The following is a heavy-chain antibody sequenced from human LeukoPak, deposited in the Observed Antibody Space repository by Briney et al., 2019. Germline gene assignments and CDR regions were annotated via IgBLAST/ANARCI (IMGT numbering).Heavy chain of an antibody. V-gene: IGHV3-23*01. CDR2: TSGSGDIT. J-gene: IGHJ6*02. CDR3: ARDAVDTANAV. D-gene: IGHD5-18*01. CDR1: GFTFSSYA. Sequence: GGSLRLSCAASGFTFSSYAMSWVRQAPGKGLEWVSATSGSGDITYYADSVKGRFTISRDNSKSTLYLQMNSLRAEDTAVYYCARDAVDTANAVWGQGTTVTVSS.